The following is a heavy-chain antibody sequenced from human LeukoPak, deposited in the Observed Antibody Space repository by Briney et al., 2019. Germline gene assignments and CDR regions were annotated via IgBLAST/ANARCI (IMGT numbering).Heavy chain of an antibody. Sequence: PGGSLRLSCAASGFTFSSYAMSWVRQAPGKGLEWVSGISGSGGTTYYADSVKGRFTISRDNSKNTLYLQMNSLSAEDTAVYYCARDIGRWELLRGGFDYWGQGTLVTVSS. J-gene: IGHJ4*02. V-gene: IGHV3-23*01. D-gene: IGHD1-26*01. CDR2: ISGSGGTT. CDR1: GFTFSSYA. CDR3: ARDIGRWELLRGGFDY.